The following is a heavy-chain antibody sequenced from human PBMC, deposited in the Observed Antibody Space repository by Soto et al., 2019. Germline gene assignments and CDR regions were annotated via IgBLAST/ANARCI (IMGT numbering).Heavy chain of an antibody. J-gene: IGHJ6*02. CDR1: GGTFSSYA. V-gene: IGHV1-69*01. Sequence: QVQLVQSGAEVKKPGSSVKVSCKASGGTFSSYAISWVRQAPGQVLEWMGGIIPIFGTANYAQKFQGRVTITADESTSTAYMELSSLRSEDTAVDYCASPTDWNSTAGGMDVWGQGTTVTVSS. D-gene: IGHD1-7*01. CDR2: IIPIFGTA. CDR3: ASPTDWNSTAGGMDV.